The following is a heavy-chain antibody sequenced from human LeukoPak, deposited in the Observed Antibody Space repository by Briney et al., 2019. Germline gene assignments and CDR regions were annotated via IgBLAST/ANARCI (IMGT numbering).Heavy chain of an antibody. Sequence: GESLKISCKGSGYSFTSYWIGWVRQMPGKGLEWMGIIYPGDSDTRYSSSFQGQVTISADKSISTAYLQWSSLKASDTAMYYCARRIAVAGPYFDYWGQGTLVTVSS. D-gene: IGHD6-19*01. J-gene: IGHJ4*02. V-gene: IGHV5-51*01. CDR2: IYPGDSDT. CDR3: ARRIAVAGPYFDY. CDR1: GYSFTSYW.